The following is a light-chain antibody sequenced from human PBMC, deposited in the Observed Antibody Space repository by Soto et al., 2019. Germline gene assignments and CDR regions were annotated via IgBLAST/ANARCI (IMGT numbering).Light chain of an antibody. V-gene: IGKV3-11*01. J-gene: IGKJ1*01. CDR1: QSISSY. Sequence: EVVLTQSPDTLSLPPGERATLSCRASQSISSYLAWYQQKPGQAPRLLIYDASSRATGIPARFSGSGSGTDFTLTISSLQSEDFAVYYCQQYNKWPPRTFGQGTKVEMK. CDR3: QQYNKWPPRT. CDR2: DAS.